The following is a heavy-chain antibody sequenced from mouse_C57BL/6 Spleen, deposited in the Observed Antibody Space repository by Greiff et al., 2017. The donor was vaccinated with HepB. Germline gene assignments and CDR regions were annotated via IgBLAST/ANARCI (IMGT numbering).Heavy chain of an antibody. CDR3: ARLQTLYYAMDY. V-gene: IGHV3-6*01. CDR2: ISYDGSN. CDR1: GYSITSGYY. Sequence: VQLKESGPGLVKPSQSLSLTCSVTGYSITSGYYWNWIRQFPGNKLEWMGYISYDGSNNYNPSLKNRISITRDTSKNQFFLKLNSVTTEDTATYYCARLQTLYYAMDYWGQGTSVTVSS. J-gene: IGHJ4*01.